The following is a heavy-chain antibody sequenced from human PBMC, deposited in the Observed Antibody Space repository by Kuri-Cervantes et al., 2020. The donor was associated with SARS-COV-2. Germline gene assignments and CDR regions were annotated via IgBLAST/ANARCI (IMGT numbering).Heavy chain of an antibody. CDR2: IKYDGSEK. CDR1: GFTFSNSW. D-gene: IGHD6-19*01. CDR3: TRGGYISALSRQNWFDP. J-gene: IGHJ5*02. Sequence: GESLKISCAASGFTFSNSWMSWVRQAPGKGLEWVANIKYDGSEKYYVDSVKGRFIISRDNAKNSVYLQMNSLRDADTAVYYCTRGGYISALSRQNWFDPWGQGTLVTVSS. V-gene: IGHV3-7*03.